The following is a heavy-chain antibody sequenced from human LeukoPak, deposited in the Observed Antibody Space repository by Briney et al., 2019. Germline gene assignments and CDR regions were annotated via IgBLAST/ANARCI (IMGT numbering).Heavy chain of an antibody. D-gene: IGHD3-22*01. CDR1: GFTFSSYW. CDR2: INTDGSST. Sequence: PGGSLRLSCAASGFTFSSYWMHWVRQAPGKGLVWVSRINTDGSSTSYADSVKGRFTISRDNAKNTLYLQMSSLRAEDTAVYYCAREYYDTSGGFDYWGQGTLVTVSS. CDR3: AREYYDTSGGFDY. J-gene: IGHJ4*02. V-gene: IGHV3-74*01.